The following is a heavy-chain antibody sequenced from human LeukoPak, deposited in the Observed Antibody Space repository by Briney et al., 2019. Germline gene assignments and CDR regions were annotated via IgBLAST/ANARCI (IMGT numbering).Heavy chain of an antibody. CDR2: IIPILGIA. CDR3: ARTLGDSSGYYYYYGMDV. D-gene: IGHD3-22*01. V-gene: IGHV1-69*04. CDR1: GGTFSSYA. J-gene: IGHJ6*02. Sequence: ASAKVSCKASGGTFSSYAISWVRQAPGQGLEWMGRIIPILGIANYAQKFQGRVTITADKSTSTAYMELSSLRSEDTAVYYCARTLGDSSGYYYYYGMDVWGQGTTVTVSS.